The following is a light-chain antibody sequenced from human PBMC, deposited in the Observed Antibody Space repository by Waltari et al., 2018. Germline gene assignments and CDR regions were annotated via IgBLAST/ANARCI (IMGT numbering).Light chain of an antibody. Sequence: QAGLTQPPSVSKDLRQTATLTCTGNSNNVGNQGAAWLQQYQGHQPKLLFYRNNNRPSGVSARFSASRSVNTASLTITGLQPEDEADYYCSAWDSNLSAWVFGGGTKLTVL. V-gene: IGLV10-54*04. CDR3: SAWDSNLSAWV. CDR1: SNNVGNQG. J-gene: IGLJ3*02. CDR2: RNN.